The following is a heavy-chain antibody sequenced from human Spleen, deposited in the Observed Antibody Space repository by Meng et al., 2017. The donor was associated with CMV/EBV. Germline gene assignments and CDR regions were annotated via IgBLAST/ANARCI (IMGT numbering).Heavy chain of an antibody. CDR3: AKDPPSDCSSTNCRGVE. CDR1: FNFRFYG. CDR2: IRDDGSNE. J-gene: IGHJ4*02. V-gene: IGHV3-30*02. D-gene: IGHD2-2*01. Sequence: FNFRFYGMHWVRQAPGKGLEWVAFIRDDGSNEDYADSVKGRFSISRDNSKNTLYLHMNRLRADDTAVYYCAKDPPSDCSSTNCRGVEWGQGTLVTSPQ.